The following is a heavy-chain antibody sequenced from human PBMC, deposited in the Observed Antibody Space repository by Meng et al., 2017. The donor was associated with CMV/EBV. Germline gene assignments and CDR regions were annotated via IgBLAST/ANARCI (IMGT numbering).Heavy chain of an antibody. J-gene: IGHJ5*02. V-gene: IGHV3-7*01. Sequence: GGSLRLSYAASGFTFSSYWMSWVRQAPGKGLEWVANIKQDGSEKYYVDSVKGRFTISRDNAKNSLYLQMNSLRAEDTAVYYCARTRTYNWFDPWGQGTLVTVSS. CDR1: GFTFSSYW. CDR3: ARTRTYNWFDP. CDR2: IKQDGSEK.